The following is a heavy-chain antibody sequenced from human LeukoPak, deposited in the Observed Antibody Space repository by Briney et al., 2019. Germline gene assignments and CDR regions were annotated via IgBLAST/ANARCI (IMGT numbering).Heavy chain of an antibody. V-gene: IGHV3-53*05. J-gene: IGHJ5*01. CDR2: IYSGGST. CDR1: GFTVSSNY. D-gene: IGHD6-19*01. CDR3: ARVAVAGPTGWFDS. Sequence: PGGSLRLSCAASGFTVSSNYMSWVRQAPGKGLEWVSVIYSGGSTYYADSVKGRFTISRDNSKNTLYLQMNSLRAEDTAVYYCARVAVAGPTGWFDSWGQGTLVTVSS.